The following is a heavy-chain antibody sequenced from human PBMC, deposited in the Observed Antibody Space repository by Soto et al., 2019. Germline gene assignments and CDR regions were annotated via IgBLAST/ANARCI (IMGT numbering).Heavy chain of an antibody. J-gene: IGHJ4*02. Sequence: RSLTCTVSGGSIGTYYWSWIRQSPGKGLEWIGYIYFTGSTSYIPSLESRVTMSLDTSKNQVSLKLSSVTAADTAIYYCARDLAAAGTFDYWGQGTLVTVSS. V-gene: IGHV4-59*01. D-gene: IGHD6-13*01. CDR2: IYFTGST. CDR3: ARDLAAAGTFDY. CDR1: GGSIGTYY.